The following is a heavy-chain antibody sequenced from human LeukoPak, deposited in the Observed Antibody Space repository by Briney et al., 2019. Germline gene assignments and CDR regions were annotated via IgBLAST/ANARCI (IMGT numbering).Heavy chain of an antibody. CDR2: INHSGST. Sequence: SETLSLTCAVYGGSFSGYYWSWIRQPPGKGLEWIGEINHSGSTNYNPSLKSRVTISVDTSKNQFSLKLSSVTAADTAVYHCARGRWYGGDYWGQGTLVTVSS. J-gene: IGHJ4*02. V-gene: IGHV4-34*01. D-gene: IGHD6-13*01. CDR3: ARGRWYGGDY. CDR1: GGSFSGYY.